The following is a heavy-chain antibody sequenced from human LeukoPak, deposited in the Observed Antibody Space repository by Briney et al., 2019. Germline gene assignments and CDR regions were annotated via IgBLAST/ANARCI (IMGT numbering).Heavy chain of an antibody. CDR2: IYYSGST. CDR1: SGSVSSGSYY. V-gene: IGHV4-61*01. CDR3: ARGFNYYGAFDI. Sequence: SETLSLTCTVSSGSVSSGSYYWSWIRQPPGKGLEWIGYIYYSGSTNYNPSLKSRVTISVDTSKNQFSLKLSSVTAADTAVYYCARGFNYYGAFDIWGQGTMVTVSS. J-gene: IGHJ3*02. D-gene: IGHD3-3*01.